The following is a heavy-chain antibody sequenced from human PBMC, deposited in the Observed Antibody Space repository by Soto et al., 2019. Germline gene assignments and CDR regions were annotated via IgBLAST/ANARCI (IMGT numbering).Heavy chain of an antibody. J-gene: IGHJ4*02. CDR3: AREGAPSPFDY. Sequence: QVQLVESGGGVVQPGRSLRLSCAASGFTFSSYGMHWVRQAPGKGLEWVAVIWYDGSNKYYADSVKGRFTISRDNSKNTLYRQMNSLRAEDTAVYYCAREGAPSPFDYWGQGTLVTVSS. CDR1: GFTFSSYG. V-gene: IGHV3-33*01. CDR2: IWYDGSNK. D-gene: IGHD1-26*01.